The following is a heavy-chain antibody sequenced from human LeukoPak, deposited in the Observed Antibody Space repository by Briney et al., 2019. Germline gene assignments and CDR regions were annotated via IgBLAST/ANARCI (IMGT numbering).Heavy chain of an antibody. D-gene: IGHD5-24*01. V-gene: IGHV3-9*01. CDR1: GFTFDDYA. J-gene: IGHJ4*02. CDR2: ISWNSGSI. Sequence: GGSLRLSCAASGFTFDDYAMHWVRQAPGKGLEWVSGISWNSGSIGYADSVKGRFTISRDNAKNSLYLQMNSLRAEDTALYYCAKDSVEMATITGSDFGYWGQGTLVTVSS. CDR3: AKDSVEMATITGSDFGY.